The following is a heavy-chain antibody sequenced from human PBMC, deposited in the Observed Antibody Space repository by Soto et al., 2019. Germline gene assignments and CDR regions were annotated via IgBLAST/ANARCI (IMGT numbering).Heavy chain of an antibody. D-gene: IGHD1-26*01. CDR1: GFTFSSYG. CDR3: ALVGATFFSY. V-gene: IGHV3-30*03. J-gene: IGHJ4*02. CDR2: ISYDGSNK. Sequence: QVQLVESGGGVVQPGRSLRLSCAASGFTFSSYGMHWVRQAPGKGLEWVAVISYDGSNKYYADSVKGRFTISRDNSKNTLYLQMNSLRAEDTAVYYCALVGATFFSYWGQGTLVPVSS.